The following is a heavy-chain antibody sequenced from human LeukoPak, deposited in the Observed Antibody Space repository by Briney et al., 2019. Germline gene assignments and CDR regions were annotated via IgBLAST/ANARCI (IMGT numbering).Heavy chain of an antibody. CDR2: ISPSGDTV. V-gene: IGHV3-48*03. Sequence: GGSLRLSCATSGFTFSHRGMVWARQAPGNGLDWVSYISPSGDTVHYADSVKGRFTVSRDNAKSSMFLQMERLRVEDTAKYYCARVDGPTVFVYYLDFWGQGIMATVSS. CDR3: ARVDGPTVFVYYLDF. J-gene: IGHJ4*02. CDR1: GFTFSHRG. D-gene: IGHD3-10*02.